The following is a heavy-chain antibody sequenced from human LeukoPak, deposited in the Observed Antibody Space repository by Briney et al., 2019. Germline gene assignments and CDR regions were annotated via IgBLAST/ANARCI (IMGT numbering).Heavy chain of an antibody. CDR2: TYSSGNT. J-gene: IGHJ4*02. Sequence: SETLSLTCTVSGGSISSYYWSWIRQPPEKELEWIGYTYSSGNTNYNPSLKSRVAISVDTSKNQFSLKLSSATAADTAVYYCARGRLTVAHFDYWGQGILVTVSS. V-gene: IGHV4-59*01. CDR1: GGSISSYY. CDR3: ARGRLTVAHFDY. D-gene: IGHD6-19*01.